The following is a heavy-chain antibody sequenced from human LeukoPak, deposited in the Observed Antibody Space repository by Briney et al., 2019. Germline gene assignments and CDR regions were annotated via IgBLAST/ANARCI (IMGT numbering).Heavy chain of an antibody. Sequence: SETLSLTCTVSDASISSYSWSWIRQPAGKGLEWIGHIYTTGSTNYNPSLKSRVTMSVDTSKNQFSLRLSSVTAADTAVYYCARLRTTRFDYWGQGTLVTVSS. CDR1: DASISSYS. D-gene: IGHD1-1*01. CDR3: ARLRTTRFDY. V-gene: IGHV4-4*07. CDR2: IYTTGST. J-gene: IGHJ4*02.